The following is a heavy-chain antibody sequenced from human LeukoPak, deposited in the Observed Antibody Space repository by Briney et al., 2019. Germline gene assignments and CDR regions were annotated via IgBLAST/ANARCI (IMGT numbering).Heavy chain of an antibody. V-gene: IGHV3-64*02. CDR1: GFSFTTYT. J-gene: IGHJ4*02. CDR3: AREYCTPNNCYNWGLGY. D-gene: IGHD2-2*02. Sequence: PGGSLRLPCAASGFSFTTYTMRWVRQAPGKGLEYVSGIASNGGSKFYADSEKGRFTISRDNFKNTVYLQMDSLRTEDMAVYYCAREYCTPNNCYNWGLGYWGQGTLVTVSS. CDR2: IASNGGSK.